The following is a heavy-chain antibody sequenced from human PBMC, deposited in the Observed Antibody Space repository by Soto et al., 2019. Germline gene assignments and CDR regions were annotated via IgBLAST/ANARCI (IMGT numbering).Heavy chain of an antibody. D-gene: IGHD1-26*01. CDR1: GFTFTSYA. J-gene: IGHJ4*02. V-gene: IGHV3-23*01. CDR3: ARDRATFDY. CDR2: ISGSGSNT. Sequence: HPGGSLRLSCAASGFTFTSYAMSWVRLTPGKGLEWVSAISGSGSNTFYADSVRGRFTISRDNSKNTVFLQMNNLRAEDTAVYFCARDRATFDYWGQGTRVTV.